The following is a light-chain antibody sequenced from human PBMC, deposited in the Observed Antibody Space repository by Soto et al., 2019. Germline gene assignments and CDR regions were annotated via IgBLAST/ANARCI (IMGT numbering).Light chain of an antibody. CDR1: SGHSSYA. J-gene: IGLJ3*02. CDR2: LNSDGSH. CDR3: QTWGTGLLV. V-gene: IGLV4-69*01. Sequence: QSVLTQSPSASASLGASVTLTCTLSSGHSSYAIAWHQQQPEKGPRYLMKLNSDGSHSKGDGIPDRFSGSSSGAERYLTISSLQSEDEADYYCQTWGTGLLVFGGGNKLTVL.